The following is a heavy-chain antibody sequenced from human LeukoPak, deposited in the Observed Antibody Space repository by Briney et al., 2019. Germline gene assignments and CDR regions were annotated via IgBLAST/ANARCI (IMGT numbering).Heavy chain of an antibody. D-gene: IGHD2-15*01. CDR3: ARDLTSGGRRFDP. CDR2: INPNSGGT. J-gene: IGHJ5*02. CDR1: GYTFTGYY. Sequence: GASVKVSCKASGYTFTGYYMHWVRRAPGQGLEWMGWINPNSGGTNYAQKFQGRVTMTRDTSISTAYMELSRLRSDDTAVYYCARDLTSGGRRFDPWGQGTLVTVSS. V-gene: IGHV1-2*02.